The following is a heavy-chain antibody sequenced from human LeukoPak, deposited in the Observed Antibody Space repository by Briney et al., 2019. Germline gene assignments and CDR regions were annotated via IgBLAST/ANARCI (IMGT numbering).Heavy chain of an antibody. CDR3: GRDGVYHARSFDI. J-gene: IGHJ3*02. D-gene: IGHD1-14*01. Sequence: SQTLSLTCTVSGGSISSGDYYWSRIRQPPGKGLEWIGYIYYSGRTYYNPSLKSRVTISVDTSKNQFSLKLSSVTAADTAVYYCGRDGVYHARSFDIWGQGTMVTVSS. V-gene: IGHV4-30-4*01. CDR2: IYYSGRT. CDR1: GGSISSGDYY.